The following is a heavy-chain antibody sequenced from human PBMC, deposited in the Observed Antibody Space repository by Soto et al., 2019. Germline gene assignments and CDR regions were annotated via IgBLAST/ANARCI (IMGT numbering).Heavy chain of an antibody. J-gene: IGHJ4*02. D-gene: IGHD6-13*01. CDR2: INPKSGGT. CDR3: ASIAAAGTFDY. Sequence: ASVKVSCKASGYSFTDYHIHWVRQAPGQGLEWLGRINPKSGGTSTAQKFQGWVTMTRDRSISTVYMELTRLRSDDTAVYFCASIAAAGTFDYWGQGTLVTVSS. V-gene: IGHV1-2*04. CDR1: GYSFTDYH.